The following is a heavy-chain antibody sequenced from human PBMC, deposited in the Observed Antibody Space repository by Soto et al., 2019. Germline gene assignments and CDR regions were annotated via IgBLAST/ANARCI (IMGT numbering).Heavy chain of an antibody. J-gene: IGHJ4*02. V-gene: IGHV3-53*01. CDR3: AMGPGGGGY. CDR2: IYSGGYT. Sequence: EVQLVESGGGLIQPGGSLRLSCAVSGFTVSNNYMSWVRQAPGKGLEGVSVIYSGGYTAYGDSVKGRFTISRDNSKNTLYLQMNRRDAAVPSVYYGAMGPGGGGYWGQGTLVTVSS. D-gene: IGHD3-10*01. CDR1: GFTVSNNY.